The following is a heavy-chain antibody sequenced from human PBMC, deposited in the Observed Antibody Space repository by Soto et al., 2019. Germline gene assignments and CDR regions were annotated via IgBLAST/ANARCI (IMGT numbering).Heavy chain of an antibody. CDR1: GITFRSRA. CDR2: TTDTDGDR. Sequence: EEQLLESGGDLVQPGGSLRLSCVASGITFRSRAMSWVRQAPGEGLEWVSVTTDTDGDRKYADSVRGRFTISRDNSKNTLYLQMNRLRAGDTAVYYCARDQEIPWVGPFDYRGQGTPGPVSS. D-gene: IGHD7-27*01. CDR3: ARDQEIPWVGPFDY. J-gene: IGHJ4*02. V-gene: IGHV3-23*01.